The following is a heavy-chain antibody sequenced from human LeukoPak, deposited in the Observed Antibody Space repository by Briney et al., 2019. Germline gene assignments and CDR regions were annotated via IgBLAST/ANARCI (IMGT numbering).Heavy chain of an antibody. CDR1: GFTFSSYG. CDR3: AKGEGSGGFWRYYFDY. V-gene: IGHV3-23*01. Sequence: PGGSLRLSCAASGFTFSSYGMSWVRQAPGKGLEWVSAISGSGGSTYYADSVKGRFTISRDSSKNTLYLQMNSLRAEDTAVYYCAKGEGSGGFWRYYFDYWGQGTLVTVSS. D-gene: IGHD2-15*01. J-gene: IGHJ4*02. CDR2: ISGSGGST.